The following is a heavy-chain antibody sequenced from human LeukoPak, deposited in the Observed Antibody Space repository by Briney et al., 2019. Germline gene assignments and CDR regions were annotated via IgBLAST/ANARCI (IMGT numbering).Heavy chain of an antibody. V-gene: IGHV4-31*03. CDR3: ATRSNSCYCMDV. J-gene: IGHJ6*02. D-gene: IGHD2-2*01. Sequence: SETLSLTCSVSGGSITNDNYYWGWIRQHPGKGLEWIGYIYYTGSTYYNPSLKGRLTISIDTSNNQFSLNLNSVTAADSAVYYCATRSNSCYCMDVWGQGTTVTVSS. CDR1: GGSITNDNYY. CDR2: IYYTGST.